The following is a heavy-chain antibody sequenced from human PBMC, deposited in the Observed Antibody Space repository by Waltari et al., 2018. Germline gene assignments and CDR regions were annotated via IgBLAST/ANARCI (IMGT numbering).Heavy chain of an antibody. D-gene: IGHD6-13*01. CDR3: ARDGIAAAGTDY. CDR2: ISSSSSYI. V-gene: IGHV3-21*01. J-gene: IGHJ4*02. Sequence: EVQLVESGGGLVKPGGSLRLSCAASGFTFSSYSMNWVRQAPGKGLEWVSSISSSSSYIYYADSVKGRFTISRDNAKNSLYLQMNSLRAEDTAVYYCARDGIAAAGTDYWGQGTLVTVSS. CDR1: GFTFSSYS.